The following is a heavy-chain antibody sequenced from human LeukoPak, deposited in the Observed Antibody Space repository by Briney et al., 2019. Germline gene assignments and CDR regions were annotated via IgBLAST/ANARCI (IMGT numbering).Heavy chain of an antibody. J-gene: IGHJ6*02. Sequence: AGGSLRLSCAASGFTFSSYAMSWVRQAPGKGLEWVSAISGSGGSTYYADSVKGRFTISKDNSKNTVYLQMNDLRVDDTAVYYCAKAASSSWPSYQYGMDVWGQGTTVTVSS. CDR2: ISGSGGST. D-gene: IGHD6-13*01. CDR3: AKAASSSWPSYQYGMDV. CDR1: GFTFSSYA. V-gene: IGHV3-23*01.